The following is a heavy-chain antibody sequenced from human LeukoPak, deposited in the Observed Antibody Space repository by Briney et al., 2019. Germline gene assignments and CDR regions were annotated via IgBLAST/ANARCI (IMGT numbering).Heavy chain of an antibody. D-gene: IGHD2-2*02. CDR2: INPNSGGT. CDR1: GYTFTGYY. V-gene: IGHV1-2*02. CDR3: VRDDVSRAPNIPSHYYMDV. Sequence: ASVKVSCKASGYTFTGYYMHWVRQAPGQGLEWMGWINPNSGGTNYAQKFQGRVTMTRNTSISTAYMELSRLRSDDTAVYYCVRDDVSRAPNIPSHYYMDVWGKGTTVTVSS. J-gene: IGHJ6*03.